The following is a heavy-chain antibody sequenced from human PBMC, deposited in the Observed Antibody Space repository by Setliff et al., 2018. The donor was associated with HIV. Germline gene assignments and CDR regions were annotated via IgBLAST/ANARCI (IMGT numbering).Heavy chain of an antibody. J-gene: IGHJ5*02. CDR1: GYTFTGHY. CDR3: AKDSDFGGTTNWFDP. Sequence: GASVKVSCKASGYTFTGHYMHWVRQAPGQGLEWMGRINPNSGGTNSAQKFQGRVTMTRDTSISTAYMELSRLRSDDTAVYHCAKDSDFGGTTNWFDPWGQGTLVTISS. D-gene: IGHD3-10*01. V-gene: IGHV1-2*06. CDR2: INPNSGGT.